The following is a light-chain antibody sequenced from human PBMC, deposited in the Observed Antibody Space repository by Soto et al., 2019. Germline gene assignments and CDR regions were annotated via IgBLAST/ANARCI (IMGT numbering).Light chain of an antibody. CDR1: QGLLHSSDNRNY. CDR2: WAS. J-gene: IGKJ1*01. Sequence: EIVMAQFPETLAVSVGERATIKCRSSQGLLHSSDNRNYLTWYQQKPGQPPKLLIYWASTRHSGVPDRFSGSGSGTDFTLTINSLQAEDVAVYYCQQYYSTPWTFGQGTKVDIK. CDR3: QQYYSTPWT. V-gene: IGKV4-1*01.